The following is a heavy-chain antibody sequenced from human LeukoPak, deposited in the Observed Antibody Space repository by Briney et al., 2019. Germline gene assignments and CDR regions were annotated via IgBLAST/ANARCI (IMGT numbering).Heavy chain of an antibody. J-gene: IGHJ6*02. D-gene: IGHD6-13*01. V-gene: IGHV4-4*07. CDR3: AADSYSSSSNSYSYAMDV. CDR1: GGSISSYY. Sequence: PSETLSLTCTVSGGSISSYYWSWIRQPAGKGLEWIGRIYTSGSTNYNPSLKSRVTMSVDTSKNQFSLKLSSVPAAGTAVYYCAADSYSSSSNSYSYAMDVWGQGTPVTVSS. CDR2: IYTSGST.